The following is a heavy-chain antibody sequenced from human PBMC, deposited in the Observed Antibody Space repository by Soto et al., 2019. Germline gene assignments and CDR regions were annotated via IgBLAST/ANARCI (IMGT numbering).Heavy chain of an antibody. J-gene: IGHJ4*02. D-gene: IGHD3-16*01. CDR1: GYNFIVYY. Sequence: GASVKVSCKTSGYNFIVYYVHWVRQAPGQGLEWMGYVSPNNGATIYAQKFQGRVTLTRDTSISTAYMDLTRLTSDDTAIYYCARIEGSASLAGDWGQGTQVTVSS. CDR3: ARIEGSASLAGD. V-gene: IGHV1-2*02. CDR2: VSPNNGAT.